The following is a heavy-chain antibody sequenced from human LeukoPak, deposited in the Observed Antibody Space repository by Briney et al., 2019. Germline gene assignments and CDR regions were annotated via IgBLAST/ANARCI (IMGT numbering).Heavy chain of an antibody. CDR3: ARAIASYGDSAY. CDR2: ITSTSSAT. Sequence: PGGSLRLSCAASGFKFSSFSMGWVRQAPGKRLEWLSYITSTSSATYYADSLQGRFTISRDNAKNSLYLQINSLRADDTAVYYCARAIASYGDSAYWGQGTLVTVSS. CDR1: GFKFSSFS. D-gene: IGHD5-18*01. V-gene: IGHV3-48*04. J-gene: IGHJ4*02.